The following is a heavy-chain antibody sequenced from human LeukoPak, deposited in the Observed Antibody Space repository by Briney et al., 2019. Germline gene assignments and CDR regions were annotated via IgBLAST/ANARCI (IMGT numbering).Heavy chain of an antibody. CDR3: ARDRGCGDCYSPANDAFDI. Sequence: GGSLTLSCAASGFTVSSYYMSWVRQAPGKGLEWVSVIYSGGSTYYADSVKGRFTISRDNSKSTLYLQMNSLRAEDTAVYYCARDRGCGDCYSPANDAFDIWGQGTMVTVSS. J-gene: IGHJ3*02. D-gene: IGHD2-21*02. CDR1: GFTVSSYY. V-gene: IGHV3-66*01. CDR2: IYSGGST.